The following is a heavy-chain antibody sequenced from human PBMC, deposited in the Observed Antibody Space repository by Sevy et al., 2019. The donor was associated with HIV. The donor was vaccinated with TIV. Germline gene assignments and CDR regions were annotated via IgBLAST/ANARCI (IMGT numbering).Heavy chain of an antibody. J-gene: IGHJ4*02. Sequence: ASVKVSCQTSGYIFANHDINWMRQATGQGPEWLGWINPKSGNTGSPQGFQGRVTMTRDTSINTAYMELSNLRSEDTAVYYCVRNSRETGDFDYWGLGTLVTVSS. D-gene: IGHD7-27*01. V-gene: IGHV1-8*02. CDR3: VRNSRETGDFDY. CDR2: INPKSGNT. CDR1: GYIFANHD.